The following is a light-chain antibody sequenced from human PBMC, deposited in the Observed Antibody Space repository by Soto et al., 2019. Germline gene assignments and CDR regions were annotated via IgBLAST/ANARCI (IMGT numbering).Light chain of an antibody. CDR1: QSVSIN. V-gene: IGKV3-15*01. Sequence: EIVMTQSPATLSVSPGDRATLSCRASQSVSINLAWYQRKPGQAPRLLIYGAFTRATGIPARFSGSGSGTEFTLTISSLQSEDFAVYYCQQYGRGFGQGTRLEIK. J-gene: IGKJ5*01. CDR3: QQYGRG. CDR2: GAF.